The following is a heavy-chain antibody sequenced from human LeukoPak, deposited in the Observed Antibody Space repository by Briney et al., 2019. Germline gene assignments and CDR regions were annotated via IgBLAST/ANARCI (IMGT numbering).Heavy chain of an antibody. J-gene: IGHJ4*02. CDR1: GFTLSSYG. V-gene: IGHV3-23*01. D-gene: IGHD3-10*01. CDR3: ARVDPGSYLMFYYVDF. Sequence: GGSLRLSCAASGFTLSSYGMSWVRQAPGRGLEWVADIGDSASSTYYADSVKGRFTISRDNSKNTLYLQMNSLRAEDTAVYYCARVDPGSYLMFYYVDFWGQGTLVTVSS. CDR2: IGDSASST.